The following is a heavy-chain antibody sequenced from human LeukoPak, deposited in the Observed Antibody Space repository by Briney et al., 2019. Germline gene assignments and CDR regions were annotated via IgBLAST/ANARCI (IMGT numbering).Heavy chain of an antibody. CDR1: GYTFTSYG. Sequence: ASVKVSCKASGYTFTSYGISWVRQAPGQGLEWMGWISAYNGNTNYAQKLQGRVTMTTDTSTSTAYMELRSLRSDDTAVYYCARDLGYCSGGSCYRPLNWFDPWGQGTLVTVSS. CDR3: ARDLGYCSGGSCYRPLNWFDP. D-gene: IGHD2-15*01. CDR2: ISAYNGNT. J-gene: IGHJ5*02. V-gene: IGHV1-18*01.